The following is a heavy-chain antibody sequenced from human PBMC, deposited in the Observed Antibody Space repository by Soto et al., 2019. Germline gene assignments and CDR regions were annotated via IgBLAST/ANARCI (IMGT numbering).Heavy chain of an antibody. V-gene: IGHV4-61*03. CDR1: GASVSSRAYS. CDR2: IYYTGST. Sequence: SEPLSLTCTVFGASVSSRAYSCGWIRQAPGKGLEWVGHIYYTGSTNYNPSLNNRVTISVDTSKNHFSLQLTSVTAADTAVYYCARGAGFSYASTWFDIWGQG. D-gene: IGHD5-18*01. J-gene: IGHJ5*02. CDR3: ARGAGFSYASTWFDI.